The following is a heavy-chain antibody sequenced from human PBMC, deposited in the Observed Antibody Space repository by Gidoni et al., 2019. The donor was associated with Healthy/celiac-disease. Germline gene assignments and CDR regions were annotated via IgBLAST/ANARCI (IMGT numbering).Heavy chain of an antibody. CDR2: ISGDGGST. V-gene: IGHV3-43*02. CDR3: AKDINVDTAMAPGFWFDP. J-gene: IGHJ5*02. CDR1: GFTFDAYA. D-gene: IGHD5-18*01. Sequence: EVQLVESGGGVVQPGGSRRLPCPASGFTFDAYAMHWVRQAPGKGLEWVSFISGDGGSTYYADSVKGRFTISRDNSKNSLYLQMNSLRTEDTALYYCAKDINVDTAMAPGFWFDPWGQGTLVTVSS.